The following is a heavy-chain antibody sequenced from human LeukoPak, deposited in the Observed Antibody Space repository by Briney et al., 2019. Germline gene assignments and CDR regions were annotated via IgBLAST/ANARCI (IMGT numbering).Heavy chain of an antibody. CDR2: ISGSGGST. V-gene: IGHV3-23*01. CDR1: GFTFSSYA. Sequence: GGSLRLSCAASGFTFSSYAMSWVRQAPGKGLEWVSAISGSGGSTYYADSVKGRFTISRDNSKNTLYLQMNSLRAEDTAVYCCASGVEMATVDYWGQGTLVTVSS. CDR3: ASGVEMATVDY. J-gene: IGHJ4*02. D-gene: IGHD5-12*01.